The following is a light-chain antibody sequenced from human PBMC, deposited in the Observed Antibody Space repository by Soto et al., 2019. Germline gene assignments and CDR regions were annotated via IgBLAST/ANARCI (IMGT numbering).Light chain of an antibody. Sequence: EIVMTQSTATLSVSPGEGATLSCRPSQSVDKDLAWYRQKPGQAPSLLVYDASTRATGVPARFSGSGSGTEFTLTITSLQSEDFAVYFCHQYNKWPRTFGRGTKVDIK. CDR2: DAS. CDR3: HQYNKWPRT. V-gene: IGKV3-15*01. CDR1: QSVDKD. J-gene: IGKJ1*01.